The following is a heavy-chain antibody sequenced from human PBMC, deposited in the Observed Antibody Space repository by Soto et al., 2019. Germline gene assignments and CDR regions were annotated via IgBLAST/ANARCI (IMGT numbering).Heavy chain of an antibody. CDR2: INHSGST. V-gene: IGHV4-34*01. Sequence: SETLSLTCAVYGGSFSGYYWSWIRQTPGKGLEWIGEINHSGSTNYNPSVKSRVTISVDTSKNQFSLKLSSVTAADTVVYYCARVEIVGVRLDRCWSGCRCYSGFDYWGQGTLVTVSA. J-gene: IGHJ4*02. D-gene: IGHD2-15*01. CDR1: GGSFSGYY. CDR3: ARVEIVGVRLDRCWSGCRCYSGFDY.